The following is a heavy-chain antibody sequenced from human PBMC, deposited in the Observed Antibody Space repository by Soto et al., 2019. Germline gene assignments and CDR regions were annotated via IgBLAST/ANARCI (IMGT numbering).Heavy chain of an antibody. D-gene: IGHD3-22*01. CDR1: GYTFTYYY. CDR3: ARSPYSSGSYYPIDY. V-gene: IGHV1-46*01. Sequence: ASVKVACKASGYTFTYYYIHWVRQAPGQGLEWMGVINPSTGSTNYAQKFQGRVTMTRDTSTSTVYMELGSLRSDDTAVYYCARSPYSSGSYYPIDYWGQGTLVTVSS. J-gene: IGHJ4*02. CDR2: INPSTGST.